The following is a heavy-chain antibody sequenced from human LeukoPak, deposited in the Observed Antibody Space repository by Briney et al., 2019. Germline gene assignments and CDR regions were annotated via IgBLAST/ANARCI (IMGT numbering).Heavy chain of an antibody. V-gene: IGHV4-59*01. D-gene: IGHD3-22*01. Sequence: SETLSLTCTVSGGSISSYHWSWIRQPPGKGLEWIGYIYYSGSTNYNPSLKSRVTISVDTSKNQFSLKLSSVTAADTAVYYCASYYYDSSGYPYWGQGTLVTVSS. CDR3: ASYYYDSSGYPY. CDR1: GGSISSYH. CDR2: IYYSGST. J-gene: IGHJ4*02.